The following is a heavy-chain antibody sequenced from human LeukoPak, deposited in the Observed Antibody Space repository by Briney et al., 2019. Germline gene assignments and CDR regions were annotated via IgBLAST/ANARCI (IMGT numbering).Heavy chain of an antibody. CDR1: GFTFSSYS. J-gene: IGHJ3*02. Sequence: GGSLRLSCAASGFTFSSYSMNWVRQAPGKGLEWVSSISSSSNYIYYADSVKGRFTISRDNAKNTLYLQMNSLRAEDTAVYYCARDMDVKGAFDIWGQGTMVTVSS. V-gene: IGHV3-21*01. CDR2: ISSSSNYI. CDR3: ARDMDVKGAFDI. D-gene: IGHD3-10*01.